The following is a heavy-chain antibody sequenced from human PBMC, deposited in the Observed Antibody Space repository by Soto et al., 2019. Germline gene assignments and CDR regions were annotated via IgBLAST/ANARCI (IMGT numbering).Heavy chain of an antibody. CDR1: GGSISSDDYY. Sequence: QVQLQESGPGLVKPSQTLSLTCTVSGGSISSDDYYWSWIRQPPGKGLEWIGDIHDTATTSYSPSLKSRLTLSVATSKNQFSLTLRSVTAADTAVYFCASQYYDFSSGALDFWGQGFLVTVSS. CDR3: ASQYYDFSSGALDF. D-gene: IGHD3-3*01. J-gene: IGHJ4*02. CDR2: IHDTATT. V-gene: IGHV4-30-4*01.